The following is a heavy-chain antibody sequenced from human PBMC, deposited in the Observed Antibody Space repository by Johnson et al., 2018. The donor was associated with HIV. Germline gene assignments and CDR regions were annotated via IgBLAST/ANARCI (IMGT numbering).Heavy chain of an antibody. CDR1: GFTFSDYY. D-gene: IGHD2-2*02. CDR2: MSSSGSTI. V-gene: IGHV3-11*01. CDR3: ARDARYCTSITCYTTAFDI. Sequence: QVQLVESGGGLVKPGGSLRLSCAASGFTFSDYYMSWIRQAPGKGLEWVSYMSSSGSTIYNADSVKGRFTISRDNAKNSLYLQMNSLRAEDTALYYCARDARYCTSITCYTTAFDIWGQGTMVTVSS. J-gene: IGHJ3*02.